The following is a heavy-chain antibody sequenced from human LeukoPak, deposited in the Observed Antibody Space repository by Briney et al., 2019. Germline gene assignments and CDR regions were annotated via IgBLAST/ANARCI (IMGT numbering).Heavy chain of an antibody. Sequence: ASVKVSCKVSGYTLTELSMHWVRQAPGKGLEWMGGFDPEDGETIYAQKFQGRVTMTEDTSTDTAHMELSSLRSEDTAVYYCATHHNLAAAGSNWFDPWGQGTLVTVSS. J-gene: IGHJ5*02. CDR2: FDPEDGET. CDR1: GYTLTELS. D-gene: IGHD6-13*01. CDR3: ATHHNLAAAGSNWFDP. V-gene: IGHV1-24*01.